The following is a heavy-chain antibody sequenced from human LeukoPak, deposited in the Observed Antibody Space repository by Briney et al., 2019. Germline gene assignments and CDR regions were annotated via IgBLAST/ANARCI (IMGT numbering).Heavy chain of an antibody. CDR1: GFTFSSNY. CDR2: IYSGGST. D-gene: IGHD3-3*01. V-gene: IGHV3-53*05. CDR3: AKVFSRRPLEWFPPYCDY. Sequence: PGGSLRLSCAASGFTFSSNYMSWVRQAPGKGLEWVSVIYSGGSTYYADSVKGRFTISRDNSKNTLYLQMNSLRPEDTAVYYCAKVFSRRPLEWFPPYCDYWGQGTLVTVSS. J-gene: IGHJ4*02.